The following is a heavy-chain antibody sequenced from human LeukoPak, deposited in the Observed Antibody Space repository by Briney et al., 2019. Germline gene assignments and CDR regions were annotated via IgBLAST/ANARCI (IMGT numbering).Heavy chain of an antibody. V-gene: IGHV4-38-2*02. CDR3: ARVYYHGSGSNYFDY. CDR1: GYSISSGYY. Sequence: SETLSLTCTVSGYSISSGYYWGWIRQSPGKGLEWIGSMYYSGTTYYNPSLKSRVAISVDTSKNQFSLKLSSVTAADTAVYYCARVYYHGSGSNYFDYWGQGTLVTVSS. D-gene: IGHD3-10*01. CDR2: MYYSGTT. J-gene: IGHJ4*02.